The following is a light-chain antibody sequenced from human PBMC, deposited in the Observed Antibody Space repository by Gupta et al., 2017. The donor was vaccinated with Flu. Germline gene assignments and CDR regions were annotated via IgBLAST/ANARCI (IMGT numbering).Light chain of an antibody. Sequence: DVAMTPSPLPLPGTRGQPASIPFRSSPSHVYIYGFISLDWLQQRPGPSPRLLIYEVSKRDSGVPNRFSGSWSGTDFTLNISRVAAEDVSVYYCMRDTHPCTFGEGTRLEIK. CDR2: EVS. V-gene: IGKV2-30*01. CDR3: MRDTHPCT. CDR1: PSHVYIYGFIS. J-gene: IGKJ2*02.